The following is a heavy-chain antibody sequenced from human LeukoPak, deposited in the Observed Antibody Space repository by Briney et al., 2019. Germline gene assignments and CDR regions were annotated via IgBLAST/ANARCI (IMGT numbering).Heavy chain of an antibody. CDR2: IKQDGNEK. Sequence: GGSLRLSCAASGFIFSNSWMSWVRQAPGKVLEWVANIKQDGNEKYYVDSVKGRFTISRDNAKTSLYLQMNSLRAEDTAVYYCARDLSGVTGYTYGRGIDYWGQGTLVTVSS. CDR1: GFIFSNSW. J-gene: IGHJ4*02. D-gene: IGHD5-18*01. V-gene: IGHV3-7*01. CDR3: ARDLSGVTGYTYGRGIDY.